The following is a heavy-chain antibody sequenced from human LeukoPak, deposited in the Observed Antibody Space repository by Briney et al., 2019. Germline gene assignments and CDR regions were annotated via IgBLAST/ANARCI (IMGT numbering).Heavy chain of an antibody. CDR3: VRGQTSLDNWFDP. V-gene: IGHV3-33*01. J-gene: IGHJ5*02. Sequence: GGSLRLSCAASGFTFSSYGMHWVRQAPGKGLEWVAVIWYDGSNKYYADSVKGRFTISRDNSKNTLYLQMNSLRADDSAVYYCVRGQTSLDNWFDPWGQGTLVIVSS. CDR1: GFTFSSYG. CDR2: IWYDGSNK.